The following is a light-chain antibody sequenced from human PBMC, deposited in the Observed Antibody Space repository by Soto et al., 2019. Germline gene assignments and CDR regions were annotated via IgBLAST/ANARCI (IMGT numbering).Light chain of an antibody. CDR1: QSVSSKY. V-gene: IGKV3-20*01. J-gene: IGKJ3*01. Sequence: EVVLTQSPGTLSVSPGERATLSCRASQSVSSKYLAWYQQKPGQAPRLLIFGASSRATGIPDRFSGSGSGTDCTLTISRLESEDVAVYDCQQYGSSGTFGPGTKVEIK. CDR3: QQYGSSGT. CDR2: GAS.